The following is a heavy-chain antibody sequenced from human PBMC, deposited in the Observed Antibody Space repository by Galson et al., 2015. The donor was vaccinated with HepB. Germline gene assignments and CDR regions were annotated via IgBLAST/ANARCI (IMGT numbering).Heavy chain of an antibody. Sequence: VKVSCKASGYTFTSYAMHWVRQAPGQRLEWMGWINAGNDNTKYSQKFQGRVIITRDTSASTAYMELSSLRSEDTAVYFCARGGQLPHDAFDIWGQGTMVTVSS. V-gene: IGHV1-3*01. D-gene: IGHD2-2*01. J-gene: IGHJ3*02. CDR1: GYTFTSYA. CDR3: ARGGQLPHDAFDI. CDR2: INAGNDNT.